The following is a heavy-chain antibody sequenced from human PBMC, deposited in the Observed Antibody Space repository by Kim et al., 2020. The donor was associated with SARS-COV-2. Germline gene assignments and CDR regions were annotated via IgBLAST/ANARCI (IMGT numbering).Heavy chain of an antibody. D-gene: IGHD2-21*02. V-gene: IGHV3-53*01. CDR2: IYSGGST. J-gene: IGHJ4*02. Sequence: GGSLRLSCAASGFTVSSNYMSWVRQAPGKGLEWVSVIYSGGSTYYADSVKGRITISRDNSKNTLYLQMNSLRAEDTAVYYCATCGGDCYGGVGFDYWGQGTLVTVSS. CDR3: ATCGGDCYGGVGFDY. CDR1: GFTVSSNY.